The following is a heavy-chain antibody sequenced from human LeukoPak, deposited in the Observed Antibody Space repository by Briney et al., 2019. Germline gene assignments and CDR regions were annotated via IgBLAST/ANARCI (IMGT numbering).Heavy chain of an antibody. D-gene: IGHD4-11*01. CDR3: ARDGSNWSNDYYHGVDV. J-gene: IGHJ6*02. CDR2: IYYSGSA. Sequence: PSETLSLTCTVSGDSVTTYYWSWIRQPPGKGLEWLGYIYYSGSAAYNPSLKSRVTISVDTSKNQFSLKLSSVTAADTAVYYCARDGSNWSNDYYHGVDVWGQGTTVTVSS. CDR1: GDSVTTYY. V-gene: IGHV4-59*02.